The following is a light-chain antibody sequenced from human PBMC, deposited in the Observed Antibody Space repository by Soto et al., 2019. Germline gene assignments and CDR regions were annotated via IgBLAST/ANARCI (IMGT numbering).Light chain of an antibody. V-gene: IGLV2-14*03. Sequence: TQAASVSGAAVGASALSCPGTSSDVGAYNYVSWYQHHPGKAPKLMIYHVTNRPSGVSDRFSGSKSGNTASLTISGLQADDEDDYYCSSYKSSSTYVFGTGTKVIV. CDR1: SSDVGAYNY. CDR3: SSYKSSSTYV. J-gene: IGLJ1*01. CDR2: HVT.